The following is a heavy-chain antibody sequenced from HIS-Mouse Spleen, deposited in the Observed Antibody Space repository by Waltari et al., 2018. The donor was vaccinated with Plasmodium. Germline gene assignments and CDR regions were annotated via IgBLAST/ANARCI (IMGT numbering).Heavy chain of an antibody. CDR3: AREDILTGYYNDYWYFDL. V-gene: IGHV3-21*01. D-gene: IGHD3-9*01. CDR1: GLHFSSYP. J-gene: IGHJ2*01. CDR2: ISSSSSYI. Sequence: EVQLVESGGGLVKPGGSLSLSCSACGLHFSSYPMNWVTQARGKGLEWVSSISSSSSYIYYADSVKGRFTISRDNAKNSLYLQMNSLRAEDTAVYYCAREDILTGYYNDYWYFDLWGRGSLVTVSS.